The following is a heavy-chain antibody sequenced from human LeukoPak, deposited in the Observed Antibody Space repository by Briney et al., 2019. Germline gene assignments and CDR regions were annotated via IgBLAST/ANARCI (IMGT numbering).Heavy chain of an antibody. CDR2: IYYSGST. J-gene: IGHJ4*02. CDR1: GGSISGYY. CDR3: ARMGGTTVYFDY. V-gene: IGHV4-39*07. D-gene: IGHD4-17*01. Sequence: SETLSLTCTVSGGSISGYYWSWIRQPPGKGLEWIGSIYYSGSTYYNPSLKSRVTVSVDTSKNQFSLKLSSVTAADTAVYYCARMGGTTVYFDYWGQGTLVTVSS.